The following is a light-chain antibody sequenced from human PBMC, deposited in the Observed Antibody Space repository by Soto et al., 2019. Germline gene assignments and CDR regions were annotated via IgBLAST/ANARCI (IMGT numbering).Light chain of an antibody. Sequence: DIQMTQSPSSLSASVGGRVTITCRASQSISSYLNCYQQKPGKAPKLLIYAASSLQSGVPSRFSGSGSGTDFTLTISSLQPEDFATYYCQQSYSTPPTFGQGTKVDIK. CDR1: QSISSY. V-gene: IGKV1-39*01. CDR2: AAS. J-gene: IGKJ1*01. CDR3: QQSYSTPPT.